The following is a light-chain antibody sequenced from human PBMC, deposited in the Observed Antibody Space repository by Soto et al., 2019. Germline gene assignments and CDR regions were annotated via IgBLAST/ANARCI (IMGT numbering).Light chain of an antibody. Sequence: EIVLTQSPGTLSLSPGERATLSCRASQSVSNSYLAWYQQKPGQAPRLLVYGASSRATGIPDRFSGSGSGTDFTLTISRLEPEDFAVYYCQQYGSSRFTFGPGTKVDIQ. CDR2: GAS. V-gene: IGKV3-20*01. CDR3: QQYGSSRFT. J-gene: IGKJ3*01. CDR1: QSVSNSY.